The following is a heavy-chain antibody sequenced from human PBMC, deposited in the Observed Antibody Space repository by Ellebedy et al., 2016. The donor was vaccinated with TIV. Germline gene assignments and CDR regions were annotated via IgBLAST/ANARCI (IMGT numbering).Heavy chain of an antibody. D-gene: IGHD4-23*01. V-gene: IGHV4-38-2*01. CDR2: MSHSGST. Sequence: MPSETLSLTCSVSGSSISSGYYSGWFRQPPGTGLDWIGSMSHSGSTYYSPSLKSRVTISVDTSKYQLSLRLNSVTAADTAVYYCAAYYGGRFDYWGQGTLVTVSS. J-gene: IGHJ4*02. CDR1: GSSISSGYY. CDR3: AAYYGGRFDY.